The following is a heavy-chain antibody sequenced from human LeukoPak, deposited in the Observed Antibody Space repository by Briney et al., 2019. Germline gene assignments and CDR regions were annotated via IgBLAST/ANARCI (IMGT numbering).Heavy chain of an antibody. V-gene: IGHV4-61*01. CDR1: GGSVSSGSYY. CDR3: ARSITMVRGIIKAARYYFDY. Sequence: PSETLSLTCIASGGSVSSGSYYWSWVRQPPGKGLEWIGYMYYSGSTNYNPSLKSRVTISVDTSKSQFSLKLSSVTAADTAVYYCARSITMVRGIIKAARYYFDYWGQGTLVTVSS. J-gene: IGHJ4*02. CDR2: MYYSGST. D-gene: IGHD3-10*01.